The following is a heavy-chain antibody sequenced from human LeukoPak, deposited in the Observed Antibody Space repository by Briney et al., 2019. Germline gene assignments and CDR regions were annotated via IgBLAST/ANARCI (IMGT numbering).Heavy chain of an antibody. Sequence: GGSLRLSCAASGFTFSSYGMHWVRQAPGKGLEWVAFIRYDGSNKYYADSVKGRFTISRDNSKNTLYLQMNSLRAEDTAVYYCAKDPRYYYDSSGYFSPYYFDYWGQGTLVTVSS. CDR3: AKDPRYYYDSSGYFSPYYFDY. CDR1: GFTFSSYG. V-gene: IGHV3-30*02. CDR2: IRYDGSNK. D-gene: IGHD3-22*01. J-gene: IGHJ4*02.